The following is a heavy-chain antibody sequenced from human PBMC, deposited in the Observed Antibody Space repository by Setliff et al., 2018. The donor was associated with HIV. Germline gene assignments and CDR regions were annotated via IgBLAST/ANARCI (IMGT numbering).Heavy chain of an antibody. CDR3: ARGGYSYGFGRHRAYFQY. Sequence: SETLSLTCTVSGGSISRYYWNWIRQPAGKGLEWLGRIYASGSTDYNPSLKSRVTMSVDTSKNQFSLKLSSVTAADTAVFYCARGGYSYGFGRHRAYFQYWGQGTQVTVSS. D-gene: IGHD5-18*01. CDR2: IYASGST. J-gene: IGHJ1*01. CDR1: GGSISRYY. V-gene: IGHV4-4*07.